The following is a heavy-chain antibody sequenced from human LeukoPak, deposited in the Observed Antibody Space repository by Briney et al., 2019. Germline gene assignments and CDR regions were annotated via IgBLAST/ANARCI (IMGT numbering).Heavy chain of an antibody. CDR2: IESKTDGGTT. CDR1: GFTFSSYW. J-gene: IGHJ4*02. V-gene: IGHV3-15*04. CDR3: TTYGSGRKFDY. Sequence: GGSLRLSCAASGFTFSSYWMSWVRQAPGKGLEWVGRIESKTDGGTTDYAAPVKGRFTISRDDSTNTLYLQMNSLKSEDTAVYYCTTYGSGRKFDYWGQGILVTVSS. D-gene: IGHD3-10*01.